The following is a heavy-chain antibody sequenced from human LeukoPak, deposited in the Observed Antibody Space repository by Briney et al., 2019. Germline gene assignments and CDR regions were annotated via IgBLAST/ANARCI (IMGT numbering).Heavy chain of an antibody. CDR2: IKEDGSEK. D-gene: IGHD2-8*01. CDR1: GFTFRRYW. Sequence: GGSLRLSCAASGFTFRRYWMSWVRQTPGKGPEWVASIKEDGSEKNYVDSVRGRFTISRDNGENSLTLQMNNLRPDDTAVYYCAREYVWGRGIQVTVSS. J-gene: IGHJ4*02. V-gene: IGHV3-7*01. CDR3: AREYV.